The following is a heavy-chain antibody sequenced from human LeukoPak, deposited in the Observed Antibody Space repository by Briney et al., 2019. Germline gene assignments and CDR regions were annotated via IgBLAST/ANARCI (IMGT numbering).Heavy chain of an antibody. D-gene: IGHD2-2*01. J-gene: IGHJ4*02. Sequence: PGGSLRLSCVASGFTFNTYGIHWVRQAPGKGLEWVSGISVEGNKKDYSDSVKGRFTISRDNSKNTLYLQMNSLRAEDTAVYYCAKAAYCTSTSCHFSGYAQRPLDSWGQGTLVTVSS. CDR1: GFTFNTYG. V-gene: IGHV3-30*18. CDR3: AKAAYCTSTSCHFSGYAQRPLDS. CDR2: ISVEGNKK.